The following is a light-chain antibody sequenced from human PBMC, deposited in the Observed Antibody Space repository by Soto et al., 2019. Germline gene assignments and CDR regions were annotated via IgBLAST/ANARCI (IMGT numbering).Light chain of an antibody. CDR3: SSYTSSRTYV. V-gene: IGLV2-14*01. Sequence: QSALTQPASVSGSPGQSITISCTGTSSDVGGYNYVSWYQQHPGKAPKLMIYDVSDRPSGVSTRFSGSKSGNTASLTISGLPSEDEADYYCSSYTSSRTYVFGTGTKLTVL. CDR2: DVS. J-gene: IGLJ1*01. CDR1: SSDVGGYNY.